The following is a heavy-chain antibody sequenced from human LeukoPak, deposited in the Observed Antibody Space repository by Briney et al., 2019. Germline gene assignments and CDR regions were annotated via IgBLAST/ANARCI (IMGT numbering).Heavy chain of an antibody. D-gene: IGHD3-9*01. Sequence: GESLKISCKGSGYSFTSYWIGWVRQMPGKGLEWMGIIYPGDSDTRYSPSFQGQVTISADKSISTAYLQWSSLKASDTAMYYCARQGGLRYFDWLSGFDPWGQGTLVTVSS. J-gene: IGHJ5*02. V-gene: IGHV5-51*01. CDR3: ARQGGLRYFDWLSGFDP. CDR2: IYPGDSDT. CDR1: GYSFTSYW.